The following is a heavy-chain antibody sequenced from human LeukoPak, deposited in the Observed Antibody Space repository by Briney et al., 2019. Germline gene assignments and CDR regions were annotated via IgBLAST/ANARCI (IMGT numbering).Heavy chain of an antibody. Sequence: PSQTLSLTCAVSGGSISSGGYSWSWIRQPPGKGLEWIGYIYHSGSTYCNPSLKSRVTISVDRSKNQFSLKLSSVTAADTAVYYCARITMVRGVHNFDYWGQGTLVTVSS. V-gene: IGHV4-30-2*01. CDR3: ARITMVRGVHNFDY. CDR2: IYHSGST. J-gene: IGHJ4*02. D-gene: IGHD3-10*01. CDR1: GGSISSGGYS.